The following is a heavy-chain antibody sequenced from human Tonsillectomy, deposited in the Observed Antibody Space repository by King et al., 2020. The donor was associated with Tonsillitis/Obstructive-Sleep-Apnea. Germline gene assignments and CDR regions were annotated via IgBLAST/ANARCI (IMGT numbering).Heavy chain of an antibody. CDR1: GYIFTDYA. V-gene: IGHV7-4-1*02. Sequence: VQLVESGSELKKPAASVKVSCKASGYIFTDYAMIWVRQAPGQGLEWMGWINTNTGNPTYAQGFTGRFVFSLDTSVTTAYLQISSLKAEDTAVYYCARGQRYCGSGSCYPQGSWFDPWGQGTLVTVSS. CDR2: INTNTGNP. J-gene: IGHJ5*02. D-gene: IGHD2-2*01. CDR3: ARGQRYCGSGSCYPQGSWFDP.